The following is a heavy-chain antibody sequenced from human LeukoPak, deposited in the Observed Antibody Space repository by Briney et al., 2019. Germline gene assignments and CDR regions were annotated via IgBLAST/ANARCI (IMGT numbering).Heavy chain of an antibody. V-gene: IGHV4-59*01. D-gene: IGHD1-26*01. CDR1: GGSISSYY. CDR2: IYYSGST. CDR3: ARDSPSGSLDY. Sequence: SETLSLTCTVSGGSISSYYWSWIRQPPGKGLEWIGYIYYSGSTNYNPSLRSRVTISVDTSKNQFSLKLSSVTAADTAVYYCARDSPSGSLDYWGQGTLVTVSS. J-gene: IGHJ4*02.